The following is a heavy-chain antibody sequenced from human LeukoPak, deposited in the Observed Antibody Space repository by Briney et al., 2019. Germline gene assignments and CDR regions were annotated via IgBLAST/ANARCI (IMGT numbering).Heavy chain of an antibody. Sequence: GASVKVSCKASGYTFTGYYMHWVRQAPGQGLEWMGRINPNSGGTNYAQKFQGRVTMTRDTSISTAYMELSRLRSDDTAVYYCASLGEMATKSKPGYYYMDVWGKGTTVTVSS. V-gene: IGHV1-2*06. D-gene: IGHD5-24*01. J-gene: IGHJ6*03. CDR3: ASLGEMATKSKPGYYYMDV. CDR1: GYTFTGYY. CDR2: INPNSGGT.